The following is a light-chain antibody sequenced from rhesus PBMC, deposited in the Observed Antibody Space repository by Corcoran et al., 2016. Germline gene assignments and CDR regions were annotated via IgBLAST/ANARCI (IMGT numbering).Light chain of an antibody. CDR2: AAS. V-gene: IGKV1-28*03. CDR1: QGISSY. J-gene: IGKJ3*01. CDR3: QQHNSHPFT. Sequence: DIQMTQSPSSLSASVGDTVTITCRASQGISSYLNWFQQKPGKAPKHLIYAASSLQSGVPSRFSGSGSGTDFTLTISSLQPEDFAAYYCQQHNSHPFTFGPGTKLDIK.